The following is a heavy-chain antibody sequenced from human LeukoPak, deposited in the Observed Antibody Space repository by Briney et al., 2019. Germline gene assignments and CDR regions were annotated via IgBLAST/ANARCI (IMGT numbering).Heavy chain of an antibody. CDR3: ASIYDSSGYSLFDY. D-gene: IGHD3-22*01. CDR1: GFTFDDFA. Sequence: PGGSLRLSCAASGFTFDDFAMHWVRQAPGKGLEWVSGISWNSDRIGYADSVKGRFTISRDNAKNSLYLQMNSLRAEDTAVYYCASIYDSSGYSLFDYWGQGTLVTVSS. J-gene: IGHJ4*02. CDR2: ISWNSDRI. V-gene: IGHV3-9*01.